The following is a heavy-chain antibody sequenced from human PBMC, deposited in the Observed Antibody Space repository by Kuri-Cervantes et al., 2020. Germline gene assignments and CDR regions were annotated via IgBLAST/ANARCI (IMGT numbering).Heavy chain of an antibody. V-gene: IGHV3-11*01. D-gene: IGHD6-19*01. CDR1: GFTFSDYY. CDR2: ISSSGSTI. CDR3: AKYSSGSRSATDY. J-gene: IGHJ4*02. Sequence: GESLKISCAASGFTFSDYYMSWIRQAPGKGLEWVSYISSSGSTIYYADSVKGRFTISRDNAKNSLYLQMNSLRAEDTAVYYCAKYSSGSRSATDYWGQGTLVTVSS.